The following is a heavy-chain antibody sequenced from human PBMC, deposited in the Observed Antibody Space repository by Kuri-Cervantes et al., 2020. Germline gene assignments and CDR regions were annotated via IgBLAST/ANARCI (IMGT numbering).Heavy chain of an antibody. J-gene: IGHJ4*02. CDR1: GYTFTSDY. V-gene: IGHV1-46*01. CDR3: ARRGNSGSYVQFDY. Sequence: ASVKVSCKASGYTFTSDYMHWVRQAPGQGPEWMGIIDPSSGSTSYAQKFQGRVTMTEDTSTDKAYMELSSLRSEDTAVYYCARRGNSGSYVQFDYWGQGTLVTVSS. CDR2: IDPSSGST. D-gene: IGHD1-26*01.